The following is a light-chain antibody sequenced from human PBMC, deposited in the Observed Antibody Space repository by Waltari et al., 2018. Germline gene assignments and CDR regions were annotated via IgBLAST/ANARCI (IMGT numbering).Light chain of an antibody. CDR3: QSYDSSLSGVV. CDR2: GKN. CDR1: SSNIGAGYD. V-gene: IGLV1-40*01. Sequence: QSVLTQPPSVSGAPGQRVTISCTGSSSNIGAGYDVHWYQQLPGTAPKLLIYGKNNRPSGVPDRFSGSKSGTSASLAITGLRAEDEADYYCQSYDSSLSGVVFGGGTKLTVL. J-gene: IGLJ2*01.